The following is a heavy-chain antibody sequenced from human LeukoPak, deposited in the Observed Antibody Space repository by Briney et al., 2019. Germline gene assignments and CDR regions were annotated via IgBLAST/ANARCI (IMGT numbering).Heavy chain of an antibody. J-gene: IGHJ4*02. CDR1: GYTFTSYD. CDR3: ARAEVGATEGFDY. V-gene: IGHV1-8*03. Sequence: GASVKGSCKASGYTFTSYDINWVRQATGQGLEWMGWMNPNSGNTAYAQKFQGRVTITRNTSISTAYMELSSLRSEDTAVYYCARAEVGATEGFDYWGQGTLVTVSS. D-gene: IGHD1-26*01. CDR2: MNPNSGNT.